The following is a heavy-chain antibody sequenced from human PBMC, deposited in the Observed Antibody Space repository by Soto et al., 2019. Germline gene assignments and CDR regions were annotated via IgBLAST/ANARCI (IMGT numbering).Heavy chain of an antibody. J-gene: IGHJ4*02. D-gene: IGHD5-18*01. Sequence: EGSLRLSCAASGFTFSSYAMSWVRQAPGKGLEWVSAISGSGGSTYYADSVKGRFTISRDNSKNTLYLQMNSLRAEDTAVYYCAKVAQIQLWLAPYHFDYWGQGTLVTVSS. CDR2: ISGSGGST. CDR3: AKVAQIQLWLAPYHFDY. CDR1: GFTFSSYA. V-gene: IGHV3-23*01.